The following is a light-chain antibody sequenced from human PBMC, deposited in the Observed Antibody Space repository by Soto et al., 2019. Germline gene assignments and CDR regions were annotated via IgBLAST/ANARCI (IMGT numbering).Light chain of an antibody. CDR2: EVS. CDR3: SSYAGSNTHYV. CDR1: SXDVGGYNY. Sequence: QSVLTQPPSASGSPGQSVTISCTGTSXDVGGYNYVSWYQQHPGKAPKLMIYEVSKRPSGVPDRFSGSKSGNTASLTVSGLQAEDEADYYCSSYAGSNTHYVFGTGTKVTVL. V-gene: IGLV2-8*01. J-gene: IGLJ1*01.